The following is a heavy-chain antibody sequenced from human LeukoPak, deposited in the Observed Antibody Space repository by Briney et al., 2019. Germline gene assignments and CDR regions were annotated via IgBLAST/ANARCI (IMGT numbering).Heavy chain of an antibody. J-gene: IGHJ4*02. D-gene: IGHD3-9*01. Sequence: PSQTLSLTCTVSGGSISSGSYYWSWIRQPAGKGLEWIGRIYTSGSTNYNPSLKSRVTISVDTSKNQFSLNLDSVTAADTAVYYCARDPKGRRYFDWLLWDYWGQGTLVTVSS. CDR3: ARDPKGRRYFDWLLWDY. CDR2: IYTSGST. CDR1: GGSISSGSYY. V-gene: IGHV4-61*02.